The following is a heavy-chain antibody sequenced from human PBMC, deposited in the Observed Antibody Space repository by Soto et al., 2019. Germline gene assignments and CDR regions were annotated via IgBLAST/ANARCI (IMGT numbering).Heavy chain of an antibody. CDR3: TTHRRGSRYYYYYFMDV. CDR2: IKIKTDGETI. V-gene: IGHV3-15*01. J-gene: IGHJ6*03. Sequence: EVQLVESGGGLVKPGGSLRLSCAGSGFTFSNAWMTWVRQAPGKGLEWVGRIKIKTDGETIDYAAPVKGRFTTSRDDSKNTLYLQMNSLKTEDTAVYYFTTHRRGSRYYYYYFMDVWGKGTTVTVSS. CDR1: GFTFSNAW. D-gene: IGHD3-16*02.